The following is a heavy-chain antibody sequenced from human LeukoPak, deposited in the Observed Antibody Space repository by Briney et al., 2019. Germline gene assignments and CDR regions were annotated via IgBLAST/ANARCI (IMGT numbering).Heavy chain of an antibody. CDR3: ARDRAGGELRYWFDP. J-gene: IGHJ5*02. CDR1: GGSISSYY. Sequence: SETLSLTCTVSGGSISSYYWSWIRQPAGKGLEWIGRIYTSASTNYNPSLKSRVTMSVDTSKNQFSLKLSSVTAADTAVYYCARDRAGGELRYWFDPWGQGTLVTVSS. D-gene: IGHD1-7*01. V-gene: IGHV4-4*07. CDR2: IYTSAST.